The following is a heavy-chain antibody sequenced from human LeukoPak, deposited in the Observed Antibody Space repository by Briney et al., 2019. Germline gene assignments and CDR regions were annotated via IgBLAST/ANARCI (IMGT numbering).Heavy chain of an antibody. V-gene: IGHV3-7*01. CDR1: GFTFISYW. J-gene: IGHJ4*02. CDR3: ARDAGRRDDY. CDR2: IKQDGSEK. D-gene: IGHD1-1*01. Sequence: GGSLRLSCAASGFTFISYWMSWVRQAPGKGLEWVANIKQDGSEKYYVDSVKGRFTISRDNAKNSLYLQMNSLRAEDTAVYYCARDAGRRDDYWGQGTLVTVSS.